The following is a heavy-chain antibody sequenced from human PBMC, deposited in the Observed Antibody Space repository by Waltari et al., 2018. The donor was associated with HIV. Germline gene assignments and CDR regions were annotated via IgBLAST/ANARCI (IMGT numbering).Heavy chain of an antibody. CDR1: GFTVRSNY. J-gene: IGHJ6*02. CDR3: ARNTYGSGSDLDYYGMDV. V-gene: IGHV3-53*02. D-gene: IGHD3-10*01. CDR2: IYSGGST. Sequence: EVQLVETGGGLIQPGGSLRLSCAAFGFTVRSNYMRWVRQAPGKGLEWVSVIYSGGSTYYADSVKGRFTISRDNSKNTLYLQMNSLRAEDTAVYYCARNTYGSGSDLDYYGMDVWGQGTTVTVSS.